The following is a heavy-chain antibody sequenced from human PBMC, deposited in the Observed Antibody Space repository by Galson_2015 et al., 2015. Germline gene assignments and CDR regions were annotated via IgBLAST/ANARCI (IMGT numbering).Heavy chain of an antibody. CDR2: MNPNSGNT. CDR1: GYTFTSYD. D-gene: IGHD2-2*01. V-gene: IGHV1-8*01. CDR3: ARGMFATSSSAESYYHYHYMDV. Sequence: SVKVSCKASGYTFTSYDINWVRQAPGQGLEWLGWMNPNSGNTGYAQRFKGRVTMTRNTSTGTAHMELSTLRSEDTAVYYCARGMFATSSSAESYYHYHYMDVWGEGTTVTVSS. J-gene: IGHJ6*03.